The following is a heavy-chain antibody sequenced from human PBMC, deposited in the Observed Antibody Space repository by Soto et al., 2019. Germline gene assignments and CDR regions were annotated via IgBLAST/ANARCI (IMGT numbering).Heavy chain of an antibody. J-gene: IGHJ4*02. D-gene: IGHD1-20*01. V-gene: IGHV1-3*01. CDR3: ALGAITLWPIDY. Sequence: QVQLVQSGAEVKKPGASVKVSCKASGYTFTSYAMHWVRQAPGQRLEWMGWINAGNGNTKYSQKFQGRVTITRDTSVSTVYVELSSLRSGDKGVYCGALGAITLWPIDYWGQGTLVTVSS. CDR2: INAGNGNT. CDR1: GYTFTSYA.